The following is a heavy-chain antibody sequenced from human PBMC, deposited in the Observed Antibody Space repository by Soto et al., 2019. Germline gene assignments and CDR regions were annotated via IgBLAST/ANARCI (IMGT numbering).Heavy chain of an antibody. Sequence: QVQLVESGGGVVQPGRSLRLSCAASGFTFSNYGMHWVRQAPGKGLEWVIVISYDGNVAYYADSVKGRFTISRDNSKNTLYLQMNSLRTEATAMYYCAKEGPITNWYFAYWGQGTLVTVSS. J-gene: IGHJ4*02. CDR1: GFTFSNYG. CDR3: AKEGPITNWYFAY. CDR2: ISYDGNVA. D-gene: IGHD1-1*01. V-gene: IGHV3-30*18.